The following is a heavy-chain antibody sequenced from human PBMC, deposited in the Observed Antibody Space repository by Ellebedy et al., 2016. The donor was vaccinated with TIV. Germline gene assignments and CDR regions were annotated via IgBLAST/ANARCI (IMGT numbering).Heavy chain of an antibody. CDR1: GGSFSGYY. CDR3: ARAPGGGDILTGYDNWFDP. J-gene: IGHJ5*02. V-gene: IGHV4-34*01. CDR2: INHSGST. D-gene: IGHD3-9*01. Sequence: SQTLSLTCAVYGGSFSGYYWSWIRQPPGKGLAWIGEINHSGSTNYNPSLKSRVTISVDTSKNQFSLKLSSVTAADTAVYYCARAPGGGDILTGYDNWFDPWGQGTLVTVSS.